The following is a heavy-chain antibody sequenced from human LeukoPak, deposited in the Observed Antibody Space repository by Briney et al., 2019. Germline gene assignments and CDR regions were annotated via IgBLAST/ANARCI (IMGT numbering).Heavy chain of an antibody. V-gene: IGHV1-2*02. CDR3: ARDHLGYFDY. Sequence: ASVTVSCTASGYTFTGYYMHWVRQAPGQGLEWMGWINPNSGGTNYAQKFQGRVTMTRDTSISTAYMELSRLSSDDTAVYYCARDHLGYFDYWGQGTLVTVSS. D-gene: IGHD7-27*01. J-gene: IGHJ4*02. CDR2: INPNSGGT. CDR1: GYTFTGYY.